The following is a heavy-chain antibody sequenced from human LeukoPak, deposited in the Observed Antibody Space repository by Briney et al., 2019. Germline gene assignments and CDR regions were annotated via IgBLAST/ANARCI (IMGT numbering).Heavy chain of an antibody. D-gene: IGHD3-3*01. Sequence: ASVKVSCKASGGTFTSYAISWVRQAPGQGLEWMGGIIPIFGTANYAQKFQGRVTITADESTSTAYMELSSLRSEDTAVYYCAREGFLEWLLNPYYYYYYMDVWGKGTTVTVSS. CDR1: GGTFTSYA. CDR3: AREGFLEWLLNPYYYYYYMDV. V-gene: IGHV1-69*13. J-gene: IGHJ6*03. CDR2: IIPIFGTA.